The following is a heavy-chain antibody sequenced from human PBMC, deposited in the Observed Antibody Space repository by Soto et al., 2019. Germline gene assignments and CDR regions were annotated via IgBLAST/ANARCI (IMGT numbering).Heavy chain of an antibody. CDR1: GFTVNNYA. J-gene: IGHJ4*02. Sequence: EMQVLDSGGGLVQPGGSLRLSCAASGFTVNNYAMNWVRQAPGKGLEWVATISATGGSTYYADSVKGRFTISRDNSKNTLYLQMNGLRVEDTAVYYCAKDRLAGNFDYWGQGTQVTVSS. V-gene: IGHV3-23*01. CDR3: AKDRLAGNFDY. CDR2: ISATGGST.